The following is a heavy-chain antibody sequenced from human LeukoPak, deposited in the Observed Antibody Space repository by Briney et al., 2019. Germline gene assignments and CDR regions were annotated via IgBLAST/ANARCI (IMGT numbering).Heavy chain of an antibody. CDR3: TTGGSGSYPPLDY. CDR2: IKSKTDGGTT. J-gene: IGHJ4*02. D-gene: IGHD3-10*01. V-gene: IGHV3-15*01. Sequence: GGPRSLPCPPSGFXFSNAWISGVGPPPGKGLEGVGRIKSKTDGGTTDYAAPVKGRFTISRDDSKNTLYLQMNSLKTEDTAVYYCTTGGSGSYPPLDYWGQGTLVTVSS. CDR1: GFXFSNAW.